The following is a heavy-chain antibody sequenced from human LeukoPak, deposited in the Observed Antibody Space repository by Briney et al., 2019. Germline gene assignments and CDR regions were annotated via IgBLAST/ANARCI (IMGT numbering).Heavy chain of an antibody. Sequence: SETLSLTCTVSGDSVSNYYWSWIRQPAGKGLEWIGRSYISGRTDYNPSLKSRVTMSVDTSKNQLSLRLSSVTAADTAVYYCARSDYSSSLPYFYYYMDVWGKGTTVTVSS. CDR1: GDSVSNYY. V-gene: IGHV4-4*07. D-gene: IGHD6-6*01. J-gene: IGHJ6*03. CDR3: ARSDYSSSLPYFYYYMDV. CDR2: SYISGRT.